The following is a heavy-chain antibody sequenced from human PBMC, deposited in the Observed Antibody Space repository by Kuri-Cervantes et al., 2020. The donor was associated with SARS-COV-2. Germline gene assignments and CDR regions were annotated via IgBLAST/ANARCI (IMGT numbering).Heavy chain of an antibody. CDR1: GFTFSSYR. D-gene: IGHD5-18*01. J-gene: IGHJ5*02. CDR2: ISSSSSYI. V-gene: IGHV3-21*01. Sequence: GGSLRLSCAASGFTFSSYRMNRVRQAPGKGLEWVSSISSSSSYIYYADSVKGRFTISRDNAKNSLYLQMNSLRAEDTAVYYCARDLPESGYSYTGNWFDPWGQGTLVTVSS. CDR3: ARDLPESGYSYTGNWFDP.